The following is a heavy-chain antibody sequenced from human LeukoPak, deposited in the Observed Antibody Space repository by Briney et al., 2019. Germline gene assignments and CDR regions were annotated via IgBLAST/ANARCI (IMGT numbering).Heavy chain of an antibody. CDR3: AKDLHYYDFWRGYQLPPLFDY. J-gene: IGHJ4*02. Sequence: PGGSLRLSCAASGFTFSSHAMSWVRQAPGKGLGWVSAISGSGGSTYYADSVKGRFTISRDNSKNTLYLQMNSLRAEDTAVYYCAKDLHYYDFWRGYQLPPLFDYWGPGTLVTVSS. CDR1: GFTFSSHA. D-gene: IGHD3-3*01. V-gene: IGHV3-23*01. CDR2: ISGSGGST.